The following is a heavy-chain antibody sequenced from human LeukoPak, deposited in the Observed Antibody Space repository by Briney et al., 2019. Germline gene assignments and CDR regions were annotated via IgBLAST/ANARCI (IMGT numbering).Heavy chain of an antibody. J-gene: IGHJ6*03. CDR1: GFTFSSYW. CDR2: KRQEGSEK. D-gene: IGHD3-3*01. CDR3: ARDRSSSSYYDFWSGYYPYYYYYYVDV. Sequence: GGSLRLSCAASGFTFSSYWMSWVRQAPGKGLEWVPNKRQEGSEKYYVDSVKGRFTISRDNPKNSLYLQMNSLRAEDTAVYYCARDRSSSSYYDFWSGYYPYYYYYYVDVWGKGTTVTVSS. V-gene: IGHV3-7*01.